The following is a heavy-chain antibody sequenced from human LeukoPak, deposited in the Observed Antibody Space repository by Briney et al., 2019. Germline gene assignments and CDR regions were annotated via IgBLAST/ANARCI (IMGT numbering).Heavy chain of an antibody. D-gene: IGHD3-3*01. CDR2: IYYSGST. CDR3: ARGVHDRITIFGVAGPWVN. V-gene: IGHV4-31*03. CDR1: GGSISSGGYY. J-gene: IGHJ4*02. Sequence: SETLSLTCTVSGGSISSGGYYWSWIRQHPGKGLEWIGYIYYSGSTYYNPSLKSRVTISVDTSKDQFSLKLSSVTAADTAVYYCARGVHDRITIFGVAGPWVNWGQGTLVTVSS.